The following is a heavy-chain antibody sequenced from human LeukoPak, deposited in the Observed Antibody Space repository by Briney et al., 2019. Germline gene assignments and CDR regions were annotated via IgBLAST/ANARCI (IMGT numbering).Heavy chain of an antibody. CDR1: GFTFSSYW. J-gene: IGHJ6*02. CDR2: IKQDGSEK. Sequence: PGGSLRLSCAASGFTFSSYWMSWVRQAPGKGLERVTNIKQDGSEKYYVDSVKGRFTISRDNAKNSLYLQMNSLRAEDTAVYYCARDRLVSNFLGYYYYGMDVWGQGTTVTVSS. V-gene: IGHV3-7*01. CDR3: ARDRLVSNFLGYYYYGMDV. D-gene: IGHD4-11*01.